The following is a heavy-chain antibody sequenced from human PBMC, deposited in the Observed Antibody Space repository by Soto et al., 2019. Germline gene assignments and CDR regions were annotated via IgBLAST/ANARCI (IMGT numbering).Heavy chain of an antibody. CDR1: GFTFSSYA. CDR3: AKGPIFGVENIYDY. Sequence: DVQLLESGGDLVQPGGSLRLSCAPSGFTFSSYAMSWVRQAPGKGLEWVSSMSGAGRSSYDADSVKGRFTISRDNSKNTLYLQMNNLRAEDTALYYCAKGPIFGVENIYDYWGQGTLVTVSS. V-gene: IGHV3-23*01. J-gene: IGHJ4*02. D-gene: IGHD3-3*01. CDR2: MSGAGRSS.